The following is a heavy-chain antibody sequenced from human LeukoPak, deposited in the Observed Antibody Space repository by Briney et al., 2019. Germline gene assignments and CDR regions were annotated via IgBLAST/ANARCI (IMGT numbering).Heavy chain of an antibody. CDR2: ISSGGTTT. J-gene: IGHJ6*02. V-gene: IGHV3-11*01. CDR3: ARVYYYNMDV. Sequence: PGGSLRLSCAASGFTFSDYYMTWIRQAPGKGLEWVSYISSGGTTTYYADSVKGRFTISRDNAKNSLYLQMNSLRAEDTAVYYCARVYYYNMDVWGQGTTVAVSS. CDR1: GFTFSDYY.